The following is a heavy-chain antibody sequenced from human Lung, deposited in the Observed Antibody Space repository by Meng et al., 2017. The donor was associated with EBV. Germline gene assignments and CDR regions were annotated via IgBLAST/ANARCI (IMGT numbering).Heavy chain of an antibody. V-gene: IGHV4-31*01. CDR2: NYNTGST. J-gene: IGHJ5*02. D-gene: IGHD2-15*01. Sequence: QWQLQESGPGLVTPSRTLSLTCTVSGGSINSGDYWWRWSRQPPGKGVWMIGYNYNTGSTYYNPSLKSLVTISVDTSKNQFSLKLSAVTAADTAVYCCARVVSGRYNWFDPWGQGTLVTVSS. CDR1: GGSINSGDYW. CDR3: ARVVSGRYNWFDP.